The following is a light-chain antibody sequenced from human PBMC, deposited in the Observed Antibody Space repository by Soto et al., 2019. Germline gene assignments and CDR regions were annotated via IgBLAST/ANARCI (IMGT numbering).Light chain of an antibody. CDR1: SSDVGGYNY. V-gene: IGLV2-14*01. J-gene: IGLJ1*01. Sequence: QSALTQPDSVSGSPGQSITISCTGTSSDVGGYNYVSWYQQHPGIAPKLLIDWATNLPSGVSTSCSGSKSEHTASLTISGLQAEDEADYHCSSYTSSSTLLYLFGTGTKVTVL. CDR3: SSYTSSSTLLYL. CDR2: WAT.